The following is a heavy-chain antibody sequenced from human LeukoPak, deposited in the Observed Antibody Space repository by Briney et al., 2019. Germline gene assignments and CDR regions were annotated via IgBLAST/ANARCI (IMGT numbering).Heavy chain of an antibody. CDR1: RGSISSNY. D-gene: IGHD6-6*01. CDR2: IYYRGST. V-gene: IGHV4-59*08. J-gene: IGHJ4*02. CDR3: ARHREFSSSGNYFDY. Sequence: PSDTLSLTCSVSRGSISSNYWMWIRQPPGKPLERMGYIYYRGSTTYNPSRKSGVTISLSTSKNQFSLTLRSLTAADTAVYYCARHREFSSSGNYFDYWGQGTMVTVSS.